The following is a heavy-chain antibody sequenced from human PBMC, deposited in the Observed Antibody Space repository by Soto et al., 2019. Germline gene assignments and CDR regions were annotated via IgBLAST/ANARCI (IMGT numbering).Heavy chain of an antibody. D-gene: IGHD6-13*01. CDR3: ARSSLAPTRRWFDP. J-gene: IGHJ5*02. CDR1: GGSLTNYY. V-gene: IGHV4-59*01. CDR2: VFSSGTT. Sequence: PETLCDTWSGSGGSLTNYYWSWFRQPPGKGVEWIGYVFSSGTTHYNPSLESRVTMSVDTSQNQFSLKLNSVTTADTAVYFCARSSLAPTRRWFDPWGQGTLVTV.